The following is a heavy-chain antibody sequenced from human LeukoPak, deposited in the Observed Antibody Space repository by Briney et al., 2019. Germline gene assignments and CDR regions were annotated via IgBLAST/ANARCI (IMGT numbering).Heavy chain of an antibody. D-gene: IGHD6-19*01. CDR1: GFTFSSYW. CDR3: ARARGSGWDAFDI. J-gene: IGHJ3*02. V-gene: IGHV3-74*01. Sequence: GGSLRLSCAASGFTFSSYWMHWVRQAPGKGLVWDSRINNDGSSTSYADSVKGRFTISRDNAKDSLYLQMDSLRAEDTGVFYCARARGSGWDAFDIWGQGTMVTVSS. CDR2: INNDGSST.